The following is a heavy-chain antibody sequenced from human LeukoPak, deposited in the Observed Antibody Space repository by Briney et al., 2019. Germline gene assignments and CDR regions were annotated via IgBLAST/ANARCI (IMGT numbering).Heavy chain of an antibody. CDR2: IFPADSDT. V-gene: IGHV5-51*01. J-gene: IGHJ5*02. Sequence: GESLKISCKVSGYSFTSYWIGCVRQMPGKGLEWMWIIFPADSDTRYSPSFQGQVTISADKSISTAYLQWSSLRASDTAMYYCARQSSSGPSWGQGTLVTVSS. CDR3: ARQSSSGPS. CDR1: GYSFTSYW. D-gene: IGHD6-19*01.